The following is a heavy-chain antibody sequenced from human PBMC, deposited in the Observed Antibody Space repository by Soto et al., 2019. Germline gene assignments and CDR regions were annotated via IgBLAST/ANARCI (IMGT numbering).Heavy chain of an antibody. CDR3: ARVGAITMVRGVLDY. V-gene: IGHV4-30-4*01. D-gene: IGHD3-10*01. CDR1: GGSISSGDYY. Sequence: PSETLSLTCTVSGGSISSGDYYWSWIRQPPGKGLEWIGYIYYSGSTYYNPSLKSRVTISVDTSKNQFSLKLSSVTAADTAVYYCARVGAITMVRGVLDYWGKGTPVTV. CDR2: IYYSGST. J-gene: IGHJ4*02.